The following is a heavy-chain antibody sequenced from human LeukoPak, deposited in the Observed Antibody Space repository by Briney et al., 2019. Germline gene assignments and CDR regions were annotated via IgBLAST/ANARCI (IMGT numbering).Heavy chain of an antibody. V-gene: IGHV4-39*01. CDR1: GGSFSDATCY. CDR2: FHYNGNT. J-gene: IGHJ4*02. D-gene: IGHD5-18*01. CDR3: ASDSYGYGFYDY. Sequence: SETLSLTCTVSGGSFSDATCYWAWIRQPPGKGLEWIGSFHYNGNTYYNTSLTSRVTISADTSKNQFSLKVTSVTAADTAVYYCASDSYGYGFYDYWGQGTLVTVSS.